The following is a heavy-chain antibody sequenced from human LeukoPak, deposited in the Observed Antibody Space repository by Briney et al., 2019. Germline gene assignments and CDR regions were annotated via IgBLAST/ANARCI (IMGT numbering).Heavy chain of an antibody. D-gene: IGHD5-18*01. J-gene: IGHJ4*02. V-gene: IGHV1-18*01. CDR1: GYTFTSYG. CDR2: ISAYNGNT. CDR3: ARDPLKYTAMDHLGEWDY. Sequence: ASVKVSCKASGYTFTSYGISWVRQAPGQGLEWMGWISAYNGNTNYAQKLQGRVTMTPDTSTSTAYMELRSLRSDATAVYYCARDPLKYTAMDHLGEWDYWGQGTLVTVSS.